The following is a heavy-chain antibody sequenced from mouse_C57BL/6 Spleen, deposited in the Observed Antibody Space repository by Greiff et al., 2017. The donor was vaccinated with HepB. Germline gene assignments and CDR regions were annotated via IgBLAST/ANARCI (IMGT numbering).Heavy chain of an antibody. V-gene: IGHV1-82*01. CDR2: IYPGDGDT. CDR3: ARSPNWSFAY. CDR1: GYAFSSSW. J-gene: IGHJ3*01. Sequence: VQLQQSGPELVKPGASVKISCKASGYAFSSSWMNWVKQRPGKGLEWIGRIYPGDGDTNYNGKFKGKATLTADKSSSTAYMQLSSLTSEDSAVYFCARSPNWSFAYWGQGTLVTVSA. D-gene: IGHD4-1*01.